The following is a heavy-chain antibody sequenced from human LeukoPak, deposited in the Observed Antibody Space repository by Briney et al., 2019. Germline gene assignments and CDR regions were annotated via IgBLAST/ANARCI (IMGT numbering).Heavy chain of an antibody. V-gene: IGHV4-39*01. CDR2: VYYSTNT. D-gene: IGHD5-12*01. Sequence: SEALSLTCTASGDSISSSSYYWDWIRQPPGKGLEWIGIVYYSTNTYYNPSLKSRVTISVDTSKNQFSLKLSSVTAADTAIYYCARHSRSAYSGYENAFDIWGQGTVVTVSS. CDR1: GDSISSSSYY. J-gene: IGHJ3*02. CDR3: ARHSRSAYSGYENAFDI.